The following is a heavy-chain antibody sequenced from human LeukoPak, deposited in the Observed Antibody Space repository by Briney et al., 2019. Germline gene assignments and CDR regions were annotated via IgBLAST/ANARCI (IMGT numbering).Heavy chain of an antibody. CDR1: GGSISSYY. D-gene: IGHD7-27*01. V-gene: IGHV4-59*12. J-gene: IGHJ4*02. CDR2: IYYSGST. Sequence: SETLSLTCTVSGGSISSYYWSWIRQPPGKGLEWIGYIYYSGSTNYNPSLKSRVTISVDTSKNQFSLKLSSVTAADTAVYYCARAWGYFDYWGQGTLVTVSS. CDR3: ARAWGYFDY.